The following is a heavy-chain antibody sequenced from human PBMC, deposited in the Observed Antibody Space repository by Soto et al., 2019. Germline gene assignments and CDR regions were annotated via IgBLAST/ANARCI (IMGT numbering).Heavy chain of an antibody. Sequence: SETRSRTCTVSGDSIRNYYWSWSRQPPGKGLEYIGYIFYSGSTNYNPSLKSRVAISVDTSRNQFALKLRSVTAADTATYYCARLKRGYSYGSIIDFWGRGTLVTVSS. V-gene: IGHV4-59*01. D-gene: IGHD5-18*01. CDR2: IFYSGST. CDR3: ARLKRGYSYGSIIDF. J-gene: IGHJ4*01. CDR1: GDSIRNYY.